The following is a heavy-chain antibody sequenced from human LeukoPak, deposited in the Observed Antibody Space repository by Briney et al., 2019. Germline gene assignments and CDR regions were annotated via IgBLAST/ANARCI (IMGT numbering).Heavy chain of an antibody. J-gene: IGHJ4*02. CDR2: INPNSGGT. CDR1: GYTFTGYY. Sequence: ASVKVSCKASGYTFTGYYMHWVRQAPGQGLEWMGWINPNSGGTNYAQKFQGRVTMTRDTSISTAYMELSRLRSDDTAVYYCARDQPFHGYCSGGSCYSWWGQGTPVTVSS. V-gene: IGHV1-2*02. D-gene: IGHD2-15*01. CDR3: ARDQPFHGYCSGGSCYSW.